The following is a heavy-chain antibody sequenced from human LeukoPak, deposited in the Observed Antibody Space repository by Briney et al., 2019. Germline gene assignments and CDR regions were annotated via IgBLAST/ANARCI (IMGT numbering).Heavy chain of an antibody. D-gene: IGHD4-11*01. Sequence: GGSLRLACAASGFKCSVYTVNWVRQAPGSGLQWVSRITGTGSQLDDVEYADSVRGRFTISRDNGKDSLFLEMRGLRVEDTGIYFCARDTGFADAFDFWGRGTLVTVSS. CDR1: GFKCSVYT. CDR3: ARDTGFADAFDF. CDR2: ITGTGSQLDDV. J-gene: IGHJ3*01. V-gene: IGHV3-21*03.